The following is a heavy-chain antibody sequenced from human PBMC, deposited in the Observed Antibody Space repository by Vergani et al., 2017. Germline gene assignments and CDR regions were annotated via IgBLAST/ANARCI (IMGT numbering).Heavy chain of an antibody. CDR1: GYSISSGYY. D-gene: IGHD3-10*01. Sequence: QVQLQESGPGLVKPSETLSLTCAVSGYSISSGYYWGWIRQPPGKGLEWIGSIYHSGSTYYNPSLKSRVTISVDTSKNQFSLKLSSVTAADTAVYYCARSLWFEEFSYGMDVWGQGTTVTVSS. CDR2: IYHSGST. V-gene: IGHV4-38-2*01. CDR3: ARSLWFEEFSYGMDV. J-gene: IGHJ6*02.